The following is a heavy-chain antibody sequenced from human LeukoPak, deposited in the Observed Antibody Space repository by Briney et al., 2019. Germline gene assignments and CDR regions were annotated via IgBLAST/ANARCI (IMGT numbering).Heavy chain of an antibody. D-gene: IGHD6-13*01. J-gene: IGHJ4*02. CDR1: GGSISSYY. V-gene: IGHV4-59*01. CDR3: AGGTPVYSSRTGYFDY. CDR2: IYYSGST. Sequence: SETLSLTCTVSGGSISSYYWSWIRQPPGKGLEWIGYIYYSGSTNYNPSLKSRVTISVDTSKNQFSLKLSSVTAADTAVYYCAGGTPVYSSRTGYFDYWGQGTLVTVSS.